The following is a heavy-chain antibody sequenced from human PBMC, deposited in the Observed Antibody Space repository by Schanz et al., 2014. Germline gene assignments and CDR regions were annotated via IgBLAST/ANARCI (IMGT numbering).Heavy chain of an antibody. V-gene: IGHV1-69*02. Sequence: VQLEQSGAEVKKPGSSVKVSCKASGGTFSSFGINWVRQAPGQGLECMGRIIPSLGLAKYEQKFQGRVTITADKSTFTAYMDVSSLRSEDTAVYYCASSGAGYSSSWDFDYWGQGTLVAVSS. J-gene: IGHJ4*02. D-gene: IGHD6-13*01. CDR3: ASSGAGYSSSWDFDY. CDR2: IIPSLGLA. CDR1: GGTFSSFG.